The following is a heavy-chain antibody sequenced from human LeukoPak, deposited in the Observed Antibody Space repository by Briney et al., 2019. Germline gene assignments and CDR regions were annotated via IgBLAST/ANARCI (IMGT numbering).Heavy chain of an antibody. J-gene: IGHJ1*01. CDR2: IYTSGST. CDR3: ARGGTVTTLEH. CDR1: GGSISSGSYY. Sequence: SETLSLTCTVSGGSISSGSYYWSWIRQPAGKGLEWIGRIYTSGSTNYNPSLKSRVTISVDRSKNQFSLKLTSVTAADTAVYYCARGGTVTTLEHWGQGTLVTVSS. D-gene: IGHD4-17*01. V-gene: IGHV4-61*02.